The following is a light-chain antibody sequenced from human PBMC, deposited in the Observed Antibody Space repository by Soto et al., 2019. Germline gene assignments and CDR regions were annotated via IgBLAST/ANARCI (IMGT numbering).Light chain of an antibody. CDR2: AAS. CDR1: QGISNS. V-gene: IGKV1-27*01. J-gene: IGKJ3*01. Sequence: DIQMTQSPSSLSASVGDTVTITCRASQGISNSLAWFQQKPVRVPQFLIYAASTLQPGVPPRFSGSGSGTDFTLTISSLQPEDVATYYCQNYNSAPLTFGPGTRVEIK. CDR3: QNYNSAPLT.